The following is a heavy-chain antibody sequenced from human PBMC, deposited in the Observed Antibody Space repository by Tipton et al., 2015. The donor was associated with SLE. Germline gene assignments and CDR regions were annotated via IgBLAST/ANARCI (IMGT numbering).Heavy chain of an antibody. CDR1: GGSINSGTYY. J-gene: IGHJ4*02. CDR2: HFSPSGKT. D-gene: IGHD3-10*01. Sequence: TLSLTCSVSGGSINSGTYYWSWIRQPAGKGLEWIGRVWHFSPSGKTNYNPSLKGRVTISVDTSKNQFSLKLDSVTAADTAVYYCARARVQGVVTYYFDYWGQGTLVTVSS. CDR3: ARARVQGVVTYYFDY. V-gene: IGHV4-61*02.